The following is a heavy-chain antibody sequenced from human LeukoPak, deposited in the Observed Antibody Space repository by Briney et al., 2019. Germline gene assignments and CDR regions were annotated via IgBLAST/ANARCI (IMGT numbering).Heavy chain of an antibody. D-gene: IGHD2-21*01. CDR2: IYHSGST. CDR3: ARASLIPYNWFDP. Sequence: PSETLSLTCTVSGYSLSSGYYWGWIRQPPGKGLEWIGSIYHSGSTYYNPSLKSRVTISVDTSKNQFSLKLSSVTAADTAVYYCARASLIPYNWFDPWGQGTLVTVSS. CDR1: GYSLSSGYY. V-gene: IGHV4-38-2*02. J-gene: IGHJ5*02.